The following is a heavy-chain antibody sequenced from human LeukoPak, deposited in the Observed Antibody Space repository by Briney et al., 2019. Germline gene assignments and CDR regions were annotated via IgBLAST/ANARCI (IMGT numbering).Heavy chain of an antibody. Sequence: GGSLRLSCAASGFTVSSNYMSWVRQAPGKGLEWVSVIYSGGSTYYAESVKGRFTISRDNSKNTLFLQMNGLRAEDTAVYYCARGSSGIYDMGYWGQGTLVTVSS. V-gene: IGHV3-66*01. CDR3: ARGSSGIYDMGY. D-gene: IGHD1-26*01. CDR1: GFTVSSNY. CDR2: IYSGGST. J-gene: IGHJ4*02.